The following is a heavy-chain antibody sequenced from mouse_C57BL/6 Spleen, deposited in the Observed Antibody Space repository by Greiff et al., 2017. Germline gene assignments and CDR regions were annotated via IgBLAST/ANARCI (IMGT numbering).Heavy chain of an antibody. J-gene: IGHJ4*01. CDR2: INPNNGGT. V-gene: IGHV1-22*01. D-gene: IGHD1-1*01. Sequence: EVQLQQSGPELVKPGASVKMSCKASGYTFTDYNMHWVKQTHGKSLEWIGYINPNNGGTSYNQNVKGQATLTVNKSSSTAYMELRSLTSEDSAVYYCARGLRNSMDYWGKGTSVTVSS. CDR3: ARGLRNSMDY. CDR1: GYTFTDYN.